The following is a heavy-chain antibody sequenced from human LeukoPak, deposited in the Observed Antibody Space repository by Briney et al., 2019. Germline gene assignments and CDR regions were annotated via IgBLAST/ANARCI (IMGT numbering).Heavy chain of an antibody. CDR3: TTWAMDYGDWYYFDY. J-gene: IGHJ4*02. CDR2: IKSKTDGGTT. CDR1: GCSISNAW. D-gene: IGHD4-17*01. Sequence: GGGLRLSCAASGCSISNAWMTWVRQAPAKGLEWVGRIKSKTDGGTTDYAAPVKSRFTISRDDSKNTLYLQMNSLKTEDTAVYYCTTWAMDYGDWYYFDYWGQGTLVTVSS. V-gene: IGHV3-15*01.